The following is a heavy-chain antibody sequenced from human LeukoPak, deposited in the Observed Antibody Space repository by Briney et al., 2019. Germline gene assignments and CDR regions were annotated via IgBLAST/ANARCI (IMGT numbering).Heavy chain of an antibody. CDR2: IRYVGSNK. Sequence: GGSLRLSCAASGFTFSSYGMHWVRQAPGKGLEWVAFIRYVGSNKYYADSVKGRFTISRDNSKNTLYLQMNSLRAEDTAVYYCAKDSVQPLFNWFDPWGQGTLVTVSS. J-gene: IGHJ5*02. D-gene: IGHD2-2*01. CDR3: AKDSVQPLFNWFDP. V-gene: IGHV3-30*02. CDR1: GFTFSSYG.